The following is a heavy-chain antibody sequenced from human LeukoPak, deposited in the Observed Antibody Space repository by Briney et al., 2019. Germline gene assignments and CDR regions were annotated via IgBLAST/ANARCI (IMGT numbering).Heavy chain of an antibody. V-gene: IGHV4-34*01. CDR1: GGSFSGYY. CDR2: INHSGST. Sequence: SETLSLTCAVYGGSFSGYYWSWIRQPPGKGLEWIGEINHSGSTNYNPSLKSRVTISVDMSKNQFSLKLSSVTAADTAVYYCALILYSSGWYKDYWGQGTLVTVSS. CDR3: ALILYSSGWYKDY. J-gene: IGHJ4*02. D-gene: IGHD6-19*01.